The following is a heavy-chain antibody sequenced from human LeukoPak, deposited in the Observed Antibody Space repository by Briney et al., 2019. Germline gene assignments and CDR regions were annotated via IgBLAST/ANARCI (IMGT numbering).Heavy chain of an antibody. V-gene: IGHV4-59*01. J-gene: IGHJ4*02. Sequence: SETLSLTCTVSGGSISSYYWSWIRQPAGKGLEWIGYIYYSGSTNYNPSLKSRVTISVDTSKNQFSLKLSSVTAADTAVYYCARGSVFTSYFDYWGQGTLVTVSS. D-gene: IGHD5/OR15-5a*01. CDR2: IYYSGST. CDR3: ARGSVFTSYFDY. CDR1: GGSISSYY.